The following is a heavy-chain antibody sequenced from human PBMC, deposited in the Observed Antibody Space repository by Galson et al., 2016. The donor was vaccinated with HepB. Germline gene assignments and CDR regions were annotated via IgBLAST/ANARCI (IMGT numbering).Heavy chain of an antibody. Sequence: SLRLSCAASGFTFSTYWMNWVRQAPGKGLEWVANIKPDGSEKYYVDSVKGRFTISRDNAKNTLYLQMNSLRAEDTAVYYCARPGYCSGSSRYVPFDIWGQGTMATVSS. D-gene: IGHD2-15*01. CDR2: IKPDGSEK. V-gene: IGHV3-7*01. CDR1: GFTFSTYW. CDR3: ARPGYCSGSSRYVPFDI. J-gene: IGHJ3*02.